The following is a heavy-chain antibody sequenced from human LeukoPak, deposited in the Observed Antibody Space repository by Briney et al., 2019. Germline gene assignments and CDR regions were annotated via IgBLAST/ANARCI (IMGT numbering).Heavy chain of an antibody. CDR3: ARESVEYGHLCNWFDR. CDR2: IYHSAST. CDR1: GYSLSSGYY. D-gene: IGHD2-8*02. J-gene: IGHJ5*02. V-gene: IGHV4-38-2*02. Sequence: PGSLSLTCIVPGYSLSSGYYWGWIRQPPGKGREWIGSIYHSASTYYNPSLKSPVSLSLDTSKNQFSVKLRSVTGADTAVYYCARESVEYGHLCNWFDRWGEGTLVSVSS.